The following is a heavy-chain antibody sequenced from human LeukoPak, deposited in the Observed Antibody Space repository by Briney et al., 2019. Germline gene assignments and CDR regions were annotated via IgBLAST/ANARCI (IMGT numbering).Heavy chain of an antibody. CDR2: INPNSGGT. D-gene: IGHD6-13*01. CDR1: GYTFTGYY. CDR3: ARRGNIAAAGSDY. V-gene: IGHV1-2*02. Sequence: ASVKVSCKASGYTFTGYYMHWVRQAPGQGLEWMGWINPNSGGTNYAQKLQGRVTMTTDTSTSTAYMELRSLRSDDTAVYYCARRGNIAAAGSDYWGQGTLVTVSS. J-gene: IGHJ4*02.